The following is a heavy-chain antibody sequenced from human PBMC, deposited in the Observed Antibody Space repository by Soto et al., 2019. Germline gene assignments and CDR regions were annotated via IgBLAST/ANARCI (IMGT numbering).Heavy chain of an antibody. CDR1: GGSISSGDYC. D-gene: IGHD6-25*01. CDR2: IYYSGST. Sequence: PSETLSLTCTVSGGSISSGDYCWSWIRQPPGKGLEWIGYIYYSGSTYYNPSLKSRVTISVDTSKNQFSLKLSSVTAADTAVYYCARAAGNSLFDYWGQGTLVTVSS. CDR3: ARAAGNSLFDY. J-gene: IGHJ4*02. V-gene: IGHV4-30-4*01.